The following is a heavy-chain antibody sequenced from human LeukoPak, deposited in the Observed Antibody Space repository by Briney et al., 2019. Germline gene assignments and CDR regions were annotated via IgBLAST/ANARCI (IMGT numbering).Heavy chain of an antibody. CDR1: GYTFTSYG. CDR2: IIPIFGTA. CDR3: ARGEKGATPDFDY. V-gene: IGHV1-69*05. Sequence: SVKVSCEASGYTFTSYGISWVRQAPGQGLEWMGGIIPIFGTANYAQKFQGRVTITTDESTSTAYMELSSLRSEDTAVYYCARGEKGATPDFDYWGQGTLVTVSS. D-gene: IGHD5-12*01. J-gene: IGHJ4*02.